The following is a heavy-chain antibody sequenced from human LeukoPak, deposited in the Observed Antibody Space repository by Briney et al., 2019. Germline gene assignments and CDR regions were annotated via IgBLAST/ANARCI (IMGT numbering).Heavy chain of an antibody. Sequence: GASVKVSCKTSGYMFTDYDINWVRQATGQGLEWMGWMNPYSGSTGYAQNFQGRVTMTRDTSITTAYMELSSLTSEDTAVYYCARFHRHQLPKSDYWGQGTLVTVSS. CDR1: GYMFTDYD. CDR3: ARFHRHQLPKSDY. V-gene: IGHV1-8*01. CDR2: MNPYSGST. J-gene: IGHJ4*02. D-gene: IGHD1-14*01.